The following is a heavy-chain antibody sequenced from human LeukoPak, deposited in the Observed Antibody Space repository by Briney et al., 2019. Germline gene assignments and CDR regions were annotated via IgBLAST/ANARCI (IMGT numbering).Heavy chain of an antibody. CDR2: IWYDGSNK. J-gene: IGHJ3*02. Sequence: GGSLRLSCAASGFTFSSYGMHWVRQAPGKGLEWVAVIWYDGSNKYYADSVKGRFTISRDNSKNTLYLQMNSLRAEDTAVYYCARESKNYDFWSGYYSHLYAFDIWGQGTMVTVSS. D-gene: IGHD3-3*01. CDR3: ARESKNYDFWSGYYSHLYAFDI. V-gene: IGHV3-33*01. CDR1: GFTFSSYG.